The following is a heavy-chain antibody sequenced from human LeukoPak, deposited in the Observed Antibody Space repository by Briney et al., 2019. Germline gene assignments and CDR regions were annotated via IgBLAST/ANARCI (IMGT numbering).Heavy chain of an antibody. J-gene: IGHJ4*02. CDR2: IANDGKDK. D-gene: IGHD6-13*01. V-gene: IGHV3-30*18. Sequence: GRSLRLSCAASGFTFSRYGLHWVRQAPDKGLEWVAVIANDGKDKKYADSVKGRLTISRDNSKSTLYLQMNSLRAEDTAVYYCAKDQQVGAAAYYFDSWGQGTLVTVSS. CDR3: AKDQQVGAAAYYFDS. CDR1: GFTFSRYG.